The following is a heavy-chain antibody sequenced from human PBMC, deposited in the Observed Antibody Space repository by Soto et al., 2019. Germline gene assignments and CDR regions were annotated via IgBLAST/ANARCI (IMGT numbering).Heavy chain of an antibody. CDR1: GFTFSDHY. CDR3: ARVGLHWGDLSLPFDY. J-gene: IGHJ4*02. D-gene: IGHD3-16*02. V-gene: IGHV3-72*01. Sequence: GGSLRLSCAASGFTFSDHYMDWVRQAPGKGLEWVGRTRNKANSYTTEYAASVKGRFTISRDDSKNSLYLQMNSLKTEDTAVYYCARVGLHWGDLSLPFDYWGQGT. CDR2: TRNKANSYTT.